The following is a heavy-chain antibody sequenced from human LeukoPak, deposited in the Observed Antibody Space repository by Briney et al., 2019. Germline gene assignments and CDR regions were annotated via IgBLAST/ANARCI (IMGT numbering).Heavy chain of an antibody. D-gene: IGHD5-18*01. Sequence: GGSLRLSCAASGFTFSSYATHWVRQAPGKGLEWVAVISYDGSNKYYADSVKGRFTISRDNSKNTLYLQMNSLRAEDTAVYYCARGGIQLWLRVGAFDIWGQGTMVTVSS. V-gene: IGHV3-30-3*01. CDR3: ARGGIQLWLRVGAFDI. CDR1: GFTFSSYA. CDR2: ISYDGSNK. J-gene: IGHJ3*02.